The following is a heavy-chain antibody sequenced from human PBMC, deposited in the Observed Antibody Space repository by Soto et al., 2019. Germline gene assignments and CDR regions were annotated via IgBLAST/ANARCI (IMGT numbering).Heavy chain of an antibody. CDR1: GGSITGYY. D-gene: IGHD2-15*01. CDR3: ARTPATALDY. Sequence: SETLSLTCTVSGGSITGYYGNWIRQHPGKGLEWIGYIYYNGNTSYNPSLKSRVTISLDTSKNEFSLKLTSVTAADTAVYYCARTPATALDYWGKGPLVTVS. V-gene: IGHV4-59*01. CDR2: IYYNGNT. J-gene: IGHJ4*02.